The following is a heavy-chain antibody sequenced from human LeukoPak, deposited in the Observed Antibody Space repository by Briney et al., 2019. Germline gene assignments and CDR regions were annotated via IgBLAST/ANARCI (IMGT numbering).Heavy chain of an antibody. CDR2: INQDGSGK. CDR3: ARGLRWVDY. J-gene: IGHJ4*02. V-gene: IGHV3-7*03. D-gene: IGHD4-23*01. Sequence: PGGSLKLSCEASGFAFSNDWMNWVRRAPGQGLEWVANINQDGSGKYYVDSVKGRFTISRDNAKNSLFLQMNSLRAEDTAVYYCARGLRWVDYWGQGTLVTVSS. CDR1: GFAFSNDW.